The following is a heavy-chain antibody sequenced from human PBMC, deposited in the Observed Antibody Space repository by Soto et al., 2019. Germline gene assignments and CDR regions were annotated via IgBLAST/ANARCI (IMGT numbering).Heavy chain of an antibody. CDR2: ISAYTGNT. CDR1: GYTFTSYG. J-gene: IGHJ6*02. Sequence: VASVKVSCKASGYTFTSYGIRWVRQAPGQGLEWMGWISAYTGNTNYAQKLQGRVTMTTDTSTSTANMELRSLRSDDTAVYYCAREGLSSSYFNYYGMDVWGQGTTVTVSS. V-gene: IGHV1-18*01. CDR3: AREGLSSSYFNYYGMDV. D-gene: IGHD6-6*01.